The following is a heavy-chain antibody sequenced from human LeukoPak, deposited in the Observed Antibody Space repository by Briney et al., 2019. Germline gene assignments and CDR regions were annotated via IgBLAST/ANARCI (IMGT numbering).Heavy chain of an antibody. CDR1: GXSVNGYY. J-gene: IGHJ4*02. Sequence: SETLSLTCTVSGXSVNGYYWNWIRQAPGKGLEWIGFIHYSGLTVYSPSLQSRVSMSVDTSRNQFSLDLSSVTAADTALYYCARDPPEDEWNSLDSWGQGILVTVPS. D-gene: IGHD1-7*01. V-gene: IGHV4-59*02. CDR3: ARDPPEDEWNSLDS. CDR2: IHYSGLT.